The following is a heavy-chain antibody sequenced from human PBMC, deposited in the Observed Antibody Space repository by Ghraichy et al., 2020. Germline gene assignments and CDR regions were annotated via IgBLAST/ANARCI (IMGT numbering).Heavy chain of an antibody. D-gene: IGHD3-22*01. CDR2: IYYSGST. CDR1: GGSISSGGYY. Sequence: SLNISCTVSGGSISSGGYYWSWIRQHPGKGLEWIGYIYYSGSTYYNPSLKSRVTISVDTAKNQFSLKLSSVTAPDTAGYYCPRAETYYYDSSGYPTFLFDYWGQGTLVTVSS. V-gene: IGHV4-31*03. J-gene: IGHJ4*02. CDR3: PRAETYYYDSSGYPTFLFDY.